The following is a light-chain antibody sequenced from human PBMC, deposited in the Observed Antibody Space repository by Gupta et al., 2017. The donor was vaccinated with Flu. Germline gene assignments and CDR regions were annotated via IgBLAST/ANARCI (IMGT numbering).Light chain of an antibody. Sequence: QSVPTHPPSASGTHGHRDPISCSGSSSNIRSNYVYWYDQLPGTAPKLLIYKNNQRPSGVPERISASKSGTSASLAISELRSEDEADYYCGTWDDSPNVSVFGTRTKVTVL. CDR3: GTWDDSPNVSV. CDR2: KNN. J-gene: IGLJ1*01. CDR1: SSNIRSNY. V-gene: IGLV1-47*01.